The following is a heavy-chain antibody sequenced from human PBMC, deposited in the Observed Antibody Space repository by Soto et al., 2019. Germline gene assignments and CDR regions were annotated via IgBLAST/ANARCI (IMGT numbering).Heavy chain of an antibody. CDR3: ARRTTVVTPLVAFDI. J-gene: IGHJ3*02. CDR1: GGSVSSSSYY. CDR2: IYYSGST. Sequence: SETLSLTCTVSGGSVSSSSYYWGRIRQPPGKGLEWIGSIYYSGSTYYNPSLKSRVTISVDTSKNQFSLKLSSVTAADTAVYYCARRTTVVTPLVAFDIWGQGTRVTVS. D-gene: IGHD4-17*01. V-gene: IGHV4-39*01.